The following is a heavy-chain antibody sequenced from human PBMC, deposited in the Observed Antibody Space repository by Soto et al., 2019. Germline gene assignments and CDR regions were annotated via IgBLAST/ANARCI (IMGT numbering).Heavy chain of an antibody. D-gene: IGHD2-2*02. CDR1: GGTFSSYA. V-gene: IGHV1-69*01. CDR2: IIPIFGTA. CDR3: ARDRPSIVVVPDAIVDYYGMDV. Sequence: QVQLVQSGAEVKKPGSSVKVSCKASGGTFSSYAISWVRQAPGQGLEWMGGIIPIFGTANYAQKFQGRVTITADESTSTAYMELSSLRSEDTAVYYCARDRPSIVVVPDAIVDYYGMDVWGQGTTVTVSS. J-gene: IGHJ6*02.